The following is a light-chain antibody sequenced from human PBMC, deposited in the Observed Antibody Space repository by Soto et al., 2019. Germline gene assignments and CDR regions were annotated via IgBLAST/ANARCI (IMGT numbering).Light chain of an antibody. CDR1: QSVSTW. V-gene: IGKV1-5*01. CDR3: QEYKTWT. CDR2: DAS. Sequence: GYTVTITCRASQSVSTWLAWYQQTTGKAPKLLMYDASTLESGAPARFSGSGSGTEFTLTISSLQPEDFATYPSQEYKTWTFGQGTKVDSK. J-gene: IGKJ1*01.